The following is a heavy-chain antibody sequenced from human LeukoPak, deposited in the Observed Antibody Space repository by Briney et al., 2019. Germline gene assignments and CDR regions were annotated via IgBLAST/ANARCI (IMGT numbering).Heavy chain of an antibody. Sequence: SETLSLTCAVYGGSFSGYYWSWIRQPPGKGLEWIGEINHSGSTNYNPSLKSRVTISVDTSKNQFSLKLSSVTAADTAVYHCARGRNYYGSGSYFPYFDYWGQGTLVTVSS. J-gene: IGHJ4*02. CDR2: INHSGST. D-gene: IGHD3-10*01. CDR3: ARGRNYYGSGSYFPYFDY. V-gene: IGHV4-34*01. CDR1: GGSFSGYY.